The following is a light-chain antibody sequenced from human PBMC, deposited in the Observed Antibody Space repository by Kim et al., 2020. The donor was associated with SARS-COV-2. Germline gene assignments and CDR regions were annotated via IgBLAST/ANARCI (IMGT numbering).Light chain of an antibody. V-gene: IGLV1-47*02. J-gene: IGLJ3*02. CDR1: SSNIGSNY. CDR3: SALDDSLSGWV. CDR2: SNN. Sequence: QSVLTQPPSASGTPGQRVTISCSGSSSNIGSNYVYWYQQLPGTAPTLLIYSNNQQPSAVPDRFSGSKSGTSASLPISVLRSEDEADYYCSALDDSLSGWVFGGGTQLTVL.